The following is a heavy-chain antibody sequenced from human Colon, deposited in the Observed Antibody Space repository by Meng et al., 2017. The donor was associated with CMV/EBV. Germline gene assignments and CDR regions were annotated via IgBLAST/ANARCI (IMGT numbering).Heavy chain of an antibody. CDR2: ISSSSSYI. CDR3: ARRLAAAGTSWFDP. D-gene: IGHD6-13*01. J-gene: IGHJ5*02. V-gene: IGHV3-21*01. CDR1: GFTFSSYS. Sequence: GESLKISCAASGFTFSSYSMNWVRQAPGKGLEWVSSISSSSSYIYYADSVKGRFTISRDNAKNSLYLQMNSLRAEDTAVYYCARRLAAAGTSWFDPWGQGTLVTVSS.